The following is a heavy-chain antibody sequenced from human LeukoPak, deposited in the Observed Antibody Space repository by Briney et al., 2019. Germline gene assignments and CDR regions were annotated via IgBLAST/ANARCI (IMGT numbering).Heavy chain of an antibody. V-gene: IGHV1-69*13. CDR1: GGTFSSYA. J-gene: IGHJ6*04. CDR2: IIPIFGTA. CDR3: ARSTGSYGMDV. Sequence: SVKVSCTASGGTFSSYAISWLRQAPGQRLEWMGGIIPIFGTANYAQKFQGRVTITADESTGTAYMELSSLRSEDTAVYYCARSTGSYGMDVWGKGTTVTVSS.